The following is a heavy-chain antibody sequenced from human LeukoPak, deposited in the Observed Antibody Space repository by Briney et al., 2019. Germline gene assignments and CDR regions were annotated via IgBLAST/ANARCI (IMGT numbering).Heavy chain of an antibody. CDR2: ISYDGSNK. Sequence: GRSLRLSRAVSGFTFSSYAMHWVRQAPGKGLEWVAVISYDGSNKYYADSVKGRFTISRDNSKNTLYLQMNSLRAEDTAVYYCARPRAESRDYWGQGTLVTVSS. CDR3: ARPRAESRDY. CDR1: GFTFSSYA. D-gene: IGHD1-26*01. J-gene: IGHJ4*02. V-gene: IGHV3-30*01.